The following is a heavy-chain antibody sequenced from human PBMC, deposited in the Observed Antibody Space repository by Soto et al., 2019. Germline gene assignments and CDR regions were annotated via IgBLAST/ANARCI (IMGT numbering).Heavy chain of an antibody. V-gene: IGHV3-23*01. CDR3: AKKDRLYGVAVAFDS. CDR2: ISGDGVSK. CDR1: GISFSDNA. Sequence: VKLLESGGGLVKPGGSLRLPCAASGISFSDNAMSWVRQAPGKGLEWISAISGDGVSKLYADSVRGRFTISRDNAANTLYLQMSSLRTEDTALYYCAKKDRLYGVAVAFDSWGQGTLVTVSS. J-gene: IGHJ4*02. D-gene: IGHD6-19*01.